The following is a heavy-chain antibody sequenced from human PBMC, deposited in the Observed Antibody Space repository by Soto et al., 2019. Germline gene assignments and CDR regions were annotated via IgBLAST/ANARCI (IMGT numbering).Heavy chain of an antibody. Sequence: SEALSLTCTVSGGSVNSDNYYWSWIRQPPGKGLEWIACIYNGQYRKYNPSLKSRVTISADRSKNKFSLTLDSVSAADTAVYNCARLTYKSGFNWIDPWGQGTQVPLTS. CDR1: GGSVNSDNYY. D-gene: IGHD5-12*01. V-gene: IGHV4-61*01. CDR2: IYNGQYR. CDR3: ARLTYKSGFNWIDP. J-gene: IGHJ5*02.